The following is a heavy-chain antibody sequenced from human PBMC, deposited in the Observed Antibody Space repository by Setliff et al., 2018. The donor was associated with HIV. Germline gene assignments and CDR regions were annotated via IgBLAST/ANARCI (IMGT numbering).Heavy chain of an antibody. Sequence: ASVKVSCKASVYNFTSNGISWVRQAPGQGLEWMGRISASKGSTKYTQDFQGRVTMTTDTSTSTVYMELRSLRSDDTAVYYCARDQGFWSGFTYNYYMDVWGKGTTVTVSS. CDR2: ISASKGST. V-gene: IGHV1-18*01. CDR3: ARDQGFWSGFTYNYYMDV. D-gene: IGHD3-3*01. J-gene: IGHJ6*03. CDR1: VYNFTSNG.